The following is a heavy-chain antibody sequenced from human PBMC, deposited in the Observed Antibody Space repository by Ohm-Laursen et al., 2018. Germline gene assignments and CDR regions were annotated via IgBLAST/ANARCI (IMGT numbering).Heavy chain of an antibody. J-gene: IGHJ6*02. CDR2: IYTSGST. D-gene: IGHD3-22*01. Sequence: GTLSLTCTVSGGSISSYYWSWIRQPAGKGLEWIGRIYTSGSTNYNPSLKSRVTMSVDTSKNQFSLKLSSVTAADTAVYYCARDARITMTSRYYYGMDVWGQGTTVTVSS. CDR3: ARDARITMTSRYYYGMDV. CDR1: GGSISSYY. V-gene: IGHV4-4*07.